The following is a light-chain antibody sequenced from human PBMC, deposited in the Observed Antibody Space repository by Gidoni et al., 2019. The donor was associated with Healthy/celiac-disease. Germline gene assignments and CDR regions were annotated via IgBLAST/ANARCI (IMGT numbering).Light chain of an antibody. CDR1: QSVLSSSNNKNY. Sequence: DIVMTQYPDSLAVSLGERATINCKSSQSVLSSSNNKNYLAWYQQKPGQPPKLLIYWASTRESGVPDRFSGSGSGTDFTLTISSLQAEDVAVYYCQQYYSTPITFGQGTRLEIK. CDR2: WAS. J-gene: IGKJ5*01. CDR3: QQYYSTPIT. V-gene: IGKV4-1*01.